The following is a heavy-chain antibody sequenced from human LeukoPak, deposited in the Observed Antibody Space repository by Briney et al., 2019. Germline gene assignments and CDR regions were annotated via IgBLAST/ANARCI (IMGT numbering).Heavy chain of an antibody. J-gene: IGHJ4*02. CDR2: ISSSSSYI. V-gene: IGHV3-21*01. Sequence: NPGGSLRLSCAASGFTFSSYGMHWVRQAPGKGLEWVSSISSSSSYIYYADSVKGRFTISRDNAKNSLYLQMNSLRAEDTAVYYCARAEGRYYDFWSGYLQFDYWGQGTLVTVSS. CDR1: GFTFSSYG. D-gene: IGHD3-3*01. CDR3: ARAEGRYYDFWSGYLQFDY.